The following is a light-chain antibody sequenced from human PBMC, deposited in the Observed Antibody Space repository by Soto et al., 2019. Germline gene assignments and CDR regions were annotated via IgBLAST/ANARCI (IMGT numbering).Light chain of an antibody. J-gene: IGLJ2*01. V-gene: IGLV2-14*01. Sequence: QSALTQPASVSGSPGQSITISCTGSSSDVGGYNYVSWYQQHPGKAPRLMIYEVSNRPSGVSNRFSGSKSGNTASLTISGLQAEDEADYYCQSYDSSLSGHVVFGGGTKVTVL. CDR2: EVS. CDR3: QSYDSSLSGHVV. CDR1: SSDVGGYNY.